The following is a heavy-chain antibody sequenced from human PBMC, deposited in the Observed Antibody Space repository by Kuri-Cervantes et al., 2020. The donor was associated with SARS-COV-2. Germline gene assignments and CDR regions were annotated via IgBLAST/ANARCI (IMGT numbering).Heavy chain of an antibody. CDR1: GYTFTSYA. CDR3: ATLACQPCHYYYYYMDV. CDR2: IIPIFGTA. V-gene: IGHV1-69*13. J-gene: IGHJ6*03. Sequence: SVKVSCKASGYTFTSYAMNWVRQAPGQGLEWMGGIIPIFGTANYAQKFQGRVTITADESTSTAYMELSSLRSEDTAVYYCATLACQPCHYYYYYMDVWGKGTTVAVSS.